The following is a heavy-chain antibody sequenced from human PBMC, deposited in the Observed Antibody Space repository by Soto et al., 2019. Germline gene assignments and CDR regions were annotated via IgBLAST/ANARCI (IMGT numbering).Heavy chain of an antibody. D-gene: IGHD3-9*01. CDR3: ARSSAYYDILTGFRMRPDFDY. J-gene: IGHJ4*02. V-gene: IGHV4-31*03. Sequence: SETLSLTCTVSGGSISSGGYYWSWIRQHPGKGLEWIGYIYYSGSTYYNPSLKSRVTISVDTSKNQFSLKLSSVTAADTAVYYCARSSAYYDILTGFRMRPDFDYWGQGTLVTVSS. CDR1: GGSISSGGYY. CDR2: IYYSGST.